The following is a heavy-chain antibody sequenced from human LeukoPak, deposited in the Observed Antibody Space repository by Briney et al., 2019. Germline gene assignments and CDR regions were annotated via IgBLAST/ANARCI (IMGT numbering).Heavy chain of an antibody. CDR1: GFIFSNYA. V-gene: IGHV3-48*01. CDR3: ARDFRSNMVRGVIITNFDY. J-gene: IGHJ4*02. D-gene: IGHD3-10*01. CDR2: ISSSSSTI. Sequence: PGESLRLSCAVSGFIFSNYAMNWVRQAPGKGLEWVSYISSSSSTIYYADSVKGRFTISRDNAKNSLYLQMNSLRAEDTAVYYCARDFRSNMVRGVIITNFDYWGQGTLVTVSS.